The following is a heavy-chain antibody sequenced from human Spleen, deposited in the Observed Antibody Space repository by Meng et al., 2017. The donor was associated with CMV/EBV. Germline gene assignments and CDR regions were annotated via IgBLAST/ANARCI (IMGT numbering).Heavy chain of an antibody. D-gene: IGHD3-22*01. J-gene: IGHJ4*02. CDR1: GGTFSSYA. CDR3: ASRNHYYDSSGYYPLFDY. CDR2: IIPIFGTA. Sequence: QVRLVQSGGEVKKAESSVKVSCKASGGTFSSYAISWVRQAPGQGLEWMGGIIPIFGTANYAQKFQGRVTITADESTSTAYMELSSLRSEDTAVYYCASRNHYYDSSGYYPLFDYWGQGTLVTVSS. V-gene: IGHV1-69*12.